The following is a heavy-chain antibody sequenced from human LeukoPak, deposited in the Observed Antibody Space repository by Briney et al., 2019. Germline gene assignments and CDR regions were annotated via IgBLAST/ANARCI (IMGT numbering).Heavy chain of an antibody. CDR3: ARAVTMIVVVTTPGAFDI. J-gene: IGHJ3*02. V-gene: IGHV4-4*07. CDR2: IYTSGST. Sequence: SETLSLTCTVSGGSISSYYWSWIRQPAGKGLKWIGRIYTSGSTNYNPSLKSRVTMSVDTSKNQFSLKLSSVTAADTAVYYCARAVTMIVVVTTPGAFDIWGQGTMVTVSS. CDR1: GGSISSYY. D-gene: IGHD3-22*01.